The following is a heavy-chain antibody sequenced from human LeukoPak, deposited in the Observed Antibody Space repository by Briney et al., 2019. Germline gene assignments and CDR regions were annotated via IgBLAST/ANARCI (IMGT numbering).Heavy chain of an antibody. Sequence: GGSLRLSCAASGFTFSDYYMSWIRQAPGKGLEWVSYISSSGSTIYYADSVKGRFTISRDNAKNSLYLQMNSLRAEDTAVYYCARDSRQFGSKYYYYGMDVWGQGTTVTVSS. CDR3: ARDSRQFGSKYYYYGMDV. D-gene: IGHD5-24*01. V-gene: IGHV3-11*01. J-gene: IGHJ6*02. CDR1: GFTFSDYY. CDR2: ISSSGSTI.